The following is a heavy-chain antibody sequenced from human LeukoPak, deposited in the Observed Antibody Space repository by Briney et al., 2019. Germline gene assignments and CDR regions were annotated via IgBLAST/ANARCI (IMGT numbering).Heavy chain of an antibody. V-gene: IGHV3-30*03. D-gene: IGHD3-10*01. J-gene: IGHJ3*02. Sequence: GGSLRLSCAASGFTFNNYGMHWVRQAPGKGLEWVAVISYDGSEKYYADSVKGRFTISRDNSKNTLYLQMNSLRAEDTAVYYCATHLYMEVFDAFDIWGQGTMVTVSS. CDR1: GFTFNNYG. CDR3: ATHLYMEVFDAFDI. CDR2: ISYDGSEK.